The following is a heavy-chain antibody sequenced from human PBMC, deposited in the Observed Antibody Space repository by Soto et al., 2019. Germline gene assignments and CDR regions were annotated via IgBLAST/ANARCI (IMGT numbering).Heavy chain of an antibody. CDR2: ISAYNGNT. D-gene: IGHD3-3*01. J-gene: IGHJ5*02. CDR3: ARARYDFWSGYWTA. Sequence: AASVKVSCKASGYTFTSYGISWVRQAPGQGLEWMGWISAYNGNTNYAQKLQGRVTMTTDTSTSTAYMELRSLRSDDTAVYYCARARYDFWSGYWTAWGQGTLVTVSS. V-gene: IGHV1-18*01. CDR1: GYTFTSYG.